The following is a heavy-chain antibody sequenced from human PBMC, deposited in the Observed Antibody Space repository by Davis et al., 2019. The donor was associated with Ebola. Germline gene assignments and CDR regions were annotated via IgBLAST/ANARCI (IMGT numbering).Heavy chain of an antibody. CDR1: GFTFSGST. D-gene: IGHD6-6*01. CDR3: AEGYSSSSRFDY. V-gene: IGHV3-23*01. Sequence: GSLRLSCAASGFTFSGSTMHWVRQAPGKGLEWVSVVSGSGGTTYYADSVKGRFTISRDNSKNTLYLQMNSLRAEDTAVYYCAEGYSSSSRFDYWGQGTLVTVSS. J-gene: IGHJ4*02. CDR2: VSGSGGTT.